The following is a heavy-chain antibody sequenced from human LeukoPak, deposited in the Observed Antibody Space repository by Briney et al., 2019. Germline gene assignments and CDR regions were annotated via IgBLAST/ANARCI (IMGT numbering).Heavy chain of an antibody. Sequence: GGSLRLSCAASGFTFSSYAMSWVRQAPGKGLEWVSAISGSGGSTYYADSVKGRFTISRDNSKNTLYLQMNSLRAEDTAVYNCASSGEGVVVVAADWFDPWGQGTLVTVSS. D-gene: IGHD2-15*01. CDR1: GFTFSSYA. J-gene: IGHJ5*02. CDR2: ISGSGGST. V-gene: IGHV3-23*01. CDR3: ASSGEGVVVVAADWFDP.